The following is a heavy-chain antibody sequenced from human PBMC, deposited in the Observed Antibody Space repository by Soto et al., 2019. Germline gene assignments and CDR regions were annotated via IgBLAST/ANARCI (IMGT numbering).Heavy chain of an antibody. V-gene: IGHV3-7*01. Sequence: EVQLVESGGGLVQPGGSLRLSCAASGFSFSNSWMTWVRQAPGKGLECLACINPDGSEKYYVDSVKGRFTVSRDNARNSLYVQMNSLRVADTAVYYCTRDLTWEAYWGQGTLVTVSS. CDR1: GFSFSNSW. CDR3: TRDLTWEAY. D-gene: IGHD1-26*01. J-gene: IGHJ4*02. CDR2: INPDGSEK.